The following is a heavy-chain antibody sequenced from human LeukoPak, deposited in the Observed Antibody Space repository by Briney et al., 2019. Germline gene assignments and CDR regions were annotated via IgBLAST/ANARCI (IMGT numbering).Heavy chain of an antibody. CDR2: ISGSGGST. CDR1: GFTFDDYA. V-gene: IGHV3-23*01. CDR3: AKGPLTEVAGTTWDY. J-gene: IGHJ4*02. D-gene: IGHD6-19*01. Sequence: GRSLRLSCAASGFTFDDYAMHWVRQAPGKGLEWVSAISGSGGSTYYADSVKGRFTISRDSSKNTLYLQMNSLRAEDTAVYYCAKGPLTEVAGTTWDYWGQGTLVTVSS.